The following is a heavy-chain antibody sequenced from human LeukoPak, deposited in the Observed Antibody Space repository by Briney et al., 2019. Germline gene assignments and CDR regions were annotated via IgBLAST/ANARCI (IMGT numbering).Heavy chain of an antibody. Sequence: GESLKISCKGSGYSFITYWIGWVRQMPGKGLEWMGIIYPGYSETTYSPSFQGQVIISADKSISTAYLQWTSLKASDTAMYYCARRVHRGGSYSSHSDYWGQGTLVTVSS. CDR2: IYPGYSET. J-gene: IGHJ4*02. D-gene: IGHD1-26*01. CDR1: GYSFITYW. V-gene: IGHV5-51*01. CDR3: ARRVHRGGSYSSHSDY.